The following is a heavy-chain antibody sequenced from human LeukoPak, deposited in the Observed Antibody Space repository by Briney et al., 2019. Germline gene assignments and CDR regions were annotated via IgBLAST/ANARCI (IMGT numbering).Heavy chain of an antibody. CDR2: ISSSGSTI. Sequence: PGGSLRLSCAASGFTFSSYEMNWVRQAPGKGLEWVSYISSSGSTIYYADSVKGRFTISRDNAKYSLYLQMNSLRAEDTAVYYCAREEWFGDPIFDYWGQGTLVTVSS. J-gene: IGHJ4*02. V-gene: IGHV3-48*03. CDR3: AREEWFGDPIFDY. D-gene: IGHD3-10*01. CDR1: GFTFSSYE.